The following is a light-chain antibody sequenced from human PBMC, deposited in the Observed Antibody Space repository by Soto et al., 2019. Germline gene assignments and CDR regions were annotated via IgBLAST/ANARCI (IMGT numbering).Light chain of an antibody. CDR3: SSYAGAVV. Sequence: QSALTQPASVSGSPGQSITLSCTRTSSGVENYNLVSWYQHRPGKAPKLIIYEGSQRPSGVPDRFSGSKSGNTASLTISGIRAEDEADYYCSSYAGAVVFGGGTKLTVL. CDR2: EGS. J-gene: IGLJ2*01. CDR1: SSGVENYNL. V-gene: IGLV2-23*01.